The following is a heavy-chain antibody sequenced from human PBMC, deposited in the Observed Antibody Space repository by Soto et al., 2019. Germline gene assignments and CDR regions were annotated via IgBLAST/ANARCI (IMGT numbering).Heavy chain of an antibody. Sequence: QLQLQESGPGLVKPSETLSLTCTVSGGSMSSSSYYWGWIRQPPGKGLEWIGSINYSGSTYYNPSLKSRVTISVDTSKNQFSLKLSSVTAADTAVYYCARLSCSSTSCYFRYYYYYMDVWGKGTTVTVSS. CDR2: INYSGST. CDR1: GGSMSSSSYY. J-gene: IGHJ6*03. V-gene: IGHV4-39*01. D-gene: IGHD2-2*01. CDR3: ARLSCSSTSCYFRYYYYYMDV.